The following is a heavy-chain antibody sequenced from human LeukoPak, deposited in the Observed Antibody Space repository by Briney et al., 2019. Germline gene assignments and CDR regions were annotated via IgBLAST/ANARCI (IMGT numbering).Heavy chain of an antibody. Sequence: GGSLRLSCAASGFTFDDYAMHWVRQAPGKGLEWVSLISGVGGSTYYADSVKGRFTISRDNSKNSLYLQMNSLRTEDTALYYCAKVAPYYDSSGYYDYWGQGTLVTVSS. D-gene: IGHD3-22*01. V-gene: IGHV3-43*02. CDR2: ISGVGGST. CDR1: GFTFDDYA. J-gene: IGHJ4*02. CDR3: AKVAPYYDSSGYYDY.